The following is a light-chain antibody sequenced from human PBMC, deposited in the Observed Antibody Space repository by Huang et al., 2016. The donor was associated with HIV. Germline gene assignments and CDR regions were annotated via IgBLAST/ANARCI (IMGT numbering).Light chain of an antibody. CDR3: QQYNNWPPYT. V-gene: IGKV3-15*01. Sequence: EIVMTQSPATLSVSPGEGATLSCRASQSVSSYLAWYQQKPGQAPRLLIYGASTRATGIPARLSGSGSGTEFTLTISSLQSEDFAVYYCQQYNNWPPYTFGQGTKLEIQ. J-gene: IGKJ2*01. CDR2: GAS. CDR1: QSVSSY.